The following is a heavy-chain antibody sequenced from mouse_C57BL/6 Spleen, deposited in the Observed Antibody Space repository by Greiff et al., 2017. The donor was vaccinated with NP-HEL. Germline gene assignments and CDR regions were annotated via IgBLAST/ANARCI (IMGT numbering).Heavy chain of an antibody. J-gene: IGHJ2*01. Sequence: EVHLVESGGGLVKPGGSLKLSCAASGFTFSSYAMSWVRQTPEKRLEWVATISDGGSYTYYPDNVKGRFTISRDNAKNNLYLQMSHLKSEDTAMYYCARVPLPYGFDYWGQGTTLTVSS. CDR2: ISDGGSYT. D-gene: IGHD1-1*01. V-gene: IGHV5-4*01. CDR1: GFTFSSYA. CDR3: ARVPLPYGFDY.